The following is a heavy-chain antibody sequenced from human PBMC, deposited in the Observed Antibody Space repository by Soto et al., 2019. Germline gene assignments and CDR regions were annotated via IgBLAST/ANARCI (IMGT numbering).Heavy chain of an antibody. CDR2: ISGSGGST. Sequence: GGSVRLSCAASGFSLSSYAMSWVRQAPGKGLEWVSAISGSGGSTYYADSVKGRFTISRDNSKNTLYLQMNSLRAEDTAVYYCARTASTRLVSVEGYYSSDIYVRAQRTTVPVS. V-gene: IGHV3-23*01. D-gene: IGHD6-19*01. CDR3: ARTASTRLVSVEGYYSSDIYV. CDR1: GFSLSSYA. J-gene: IGHJ6*02.